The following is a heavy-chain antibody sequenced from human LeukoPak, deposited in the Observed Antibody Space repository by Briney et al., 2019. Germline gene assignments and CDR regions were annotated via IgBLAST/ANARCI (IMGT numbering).Heavy chain of an antibody. D-gene: IGHD3-3*01. CDR1: GGSFSGYY. CDR3: ARDRNRYYDFWSGGNWFDP. Sequence: TSETLSLTCAVYGGSFSGYYWSWIRQPPGKGLEWIGEINHSGSTNYNPSLKSRVTISVDTSKNQFSLKLSSVTAADTAVYYCARDRNRYYDFWSGGNWFDPWGQGTLVTVSS. CDR2: INHSGST. J-gene: IGHJ5*02. V-gene: IGHV4-34*01.